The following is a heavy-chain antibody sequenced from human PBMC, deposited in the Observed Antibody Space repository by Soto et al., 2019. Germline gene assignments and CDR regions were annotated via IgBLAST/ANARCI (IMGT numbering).Heavy chain of an antibody. CDR2: IDTIGDT. CDR1: GFIFRSYA. Sequence: EVQLVESGGGLVQPGGSLRLSCAASGFIFRSYAMYWVRQASGKGLEWFSVIDTIGDTYYAGSVEGRFTISRENAKNSLYLQMNSLRAGDTAVYYCARGGCSGGSCPADYWGQGTLVTVSS. CDR3: ARGGCSGGSCPADY. J-gene: IGHJ4*02. D-gene: IGHD2-15*01. V-gene: IGHV3-13*04.